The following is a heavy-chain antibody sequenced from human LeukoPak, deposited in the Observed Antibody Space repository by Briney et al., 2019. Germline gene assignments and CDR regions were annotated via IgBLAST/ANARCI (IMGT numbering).Heavy chain of an antibody. CDR1: GYTFTSYD. V-gene: IGHV1-8*03. J-gene: IGHJ3*02. Sequence: ASVKVSCKASGYTFTSYDINWVRQATGQGLEWMGWMNPNSGNTGYAQKFQGRVTITRNTSITTAYMELSSLRSEDTAVYYCARAGYSGSHDAVDIWGQGTMVTVSA. CDR2: MNPNSGNT. D-gene: IGHD1-26*01. CDR3: ARAGYSGSHDAVDI.